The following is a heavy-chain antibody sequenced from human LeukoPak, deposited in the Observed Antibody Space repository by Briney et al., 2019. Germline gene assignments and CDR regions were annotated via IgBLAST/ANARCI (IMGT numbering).Heavy chain of an antibody. CDR1: GFTFSSYW. D-gene: IGHD6-19*01. CDR2: IKQDGSEK. J-gene: IGHJ3*02. V-gene: IGHV3-7*01. Sequence: GGSLRLSCAASGFTFSSYWMSWVRQAPGKGLEWVANIKQDGSEKYYADSVKGRFTISRDNAKNSLYLQMNSLRAEDTAVYYCALYSSGYDAFDIWGQGTMVTVSS. CDR3: ALYSSGYDAFDI.